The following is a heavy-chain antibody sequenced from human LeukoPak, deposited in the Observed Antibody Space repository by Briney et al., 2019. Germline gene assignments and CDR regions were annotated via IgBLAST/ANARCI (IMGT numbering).Heavy chain of an antibody. Sequence: GGSLRLSCAASGFTFSSYSMNWVRQAPGQGQEWVSSISSSSSYIYYADSVKGRFTISRDNAKNSLYLQMNSLRAEDTAVYYCARDRITIFGVVIDIPFDYWGQGTLVTVSS. D-gene: IGHD3-3*01. CDR1: GFTFSSYS. CDR3: ARDRITIFGVVIDIPFDY. V-gene: IGHV3-21*01. J-gene: IGHJ4*02. CDR2: ISSSSSYI.